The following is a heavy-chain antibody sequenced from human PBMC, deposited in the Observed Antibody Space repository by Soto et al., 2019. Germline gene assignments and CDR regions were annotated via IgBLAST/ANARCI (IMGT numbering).Heavy chain of an antibody. CDR3: ARGERSGMGDIVVVPAAMDY. V-gene: IGHV3-21*01. Sequence: EVQLVESGGGLVKPGGSLRLSCAASGFTFSSYSMNWVRQAPGKGLEWVSSISSSSSYIYYADSVKGRFIISRDNAKNSLYLQMNSLRAEDTAVYYCARGERSGMGDIVVVPAAMDYWGQGTLVTVSS. J-gene: IGHJ4*02. CDR1: GFTFSSYS. D-gene: IGHD2-2*01. CDR2: ISSSSSYI.